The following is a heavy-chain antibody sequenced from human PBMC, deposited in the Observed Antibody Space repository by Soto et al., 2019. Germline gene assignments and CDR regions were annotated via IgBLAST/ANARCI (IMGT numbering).Heavy chain of an antibody. CDR2: ISYDGSNK. J-gene: IGHJ4*02. CDR3: AKYPFGLYYHDSSGSDPPKAPDY. Sequence: GGSLRLSCAASGFTFSSYGMHWVRQAPGKGLEWVAVISYDGSNKYYADSVKGRFTISRDNSKNTLYLQMNSLRAEDTAVYYCAKYPFGLYYHDSSGSDPPKAPDYWGQGTLVTVSS. D-gene: IGHD3-22*01. CDR1: GFTFSSYG. V-gene: IGHV3-30*18.